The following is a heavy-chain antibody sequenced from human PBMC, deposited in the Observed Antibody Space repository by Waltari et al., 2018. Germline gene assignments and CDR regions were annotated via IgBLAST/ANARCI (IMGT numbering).Heavy chain of an antibody. D-gene: IGHD3-16*01. CDR2: IYSGGNT. CDR1: GFTVSNNY. CDR3: ARDGNGGGV. V-gene: IGHV3-66*01. J-gene: IGHJ6*02. Sequence: EVQLVESGGGLVQPGGSLRLSCAASGFTVSNNYMKWVRQAPGKGRDWVSLIYSGGNTYYADSMKGRFTISRDNSKNTLYLQMNSLRAEDSAVYYCARDGNGGGVWGRGTTVTVSS.